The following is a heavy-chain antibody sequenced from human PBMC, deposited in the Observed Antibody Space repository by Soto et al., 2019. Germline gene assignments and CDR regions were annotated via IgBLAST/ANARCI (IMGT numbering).Heavy chain of an antibody. V-gene: IGHV3-30*18. CDR1: GFTFSSYG. D-gene: IGHD2-15*01. CDR3: ANESGYCSGGSCRYYMDV. J-gene: IGHJ6*03. CDR2: ISYDGSNK. Sequence: QVQLLESGGGVVQPGRSLRLSCAASGFTFSSYGMHWVRQAPGKGLEWVAVISYDGSNKYYADSVKGRFTISRDNSKNTMYLQMNSLRAEDTAVYYCANESGYCSGGSCRYYMDVWGKGTTVTVSS.